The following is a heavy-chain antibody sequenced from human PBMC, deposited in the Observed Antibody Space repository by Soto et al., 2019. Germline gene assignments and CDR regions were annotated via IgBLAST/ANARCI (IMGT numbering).Heavy chain of an antibody. CDR1: GFTFSSYG. CDR3: AKDRAGYDILIGYFDY. J-gene: IGHJ4*02. Sequence: GGSLRLSCAASGFTFSSYGMHWVRQAPGKGLEWVAVISYDGSNKYYADSVKGRFTISRDNSKNTLYLQMNSLRAEDTAVYYCAKDRAGYDILIGYFDYWGQGSLVTAPQ. CDR2: ISYDGSNK. V-gene: IGHV3-30*18. D-gene: IGHD3-9*01.